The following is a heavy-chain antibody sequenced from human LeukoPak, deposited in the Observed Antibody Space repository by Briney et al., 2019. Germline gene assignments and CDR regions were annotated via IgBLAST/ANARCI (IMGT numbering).Heavy chain of an antibody. CDR3: AREATVYYNWFDP. J-gene: IGHJ5*02. D-gene: IGHD1-26*01. V-gene: IGHV3-48*04. Sequence: GGSLRLSCAASGFTFSSYSMNWVRQAPGKGLEWVSYISSSSSTIYYADSVKGRFTISRDNAKNSLYLQMNSLRAEDTAVYYCAREATVYYNWFDPWGQGTLVTVSS. CDR2: ISSSSSTI. CDR1: GFTFSSYS.